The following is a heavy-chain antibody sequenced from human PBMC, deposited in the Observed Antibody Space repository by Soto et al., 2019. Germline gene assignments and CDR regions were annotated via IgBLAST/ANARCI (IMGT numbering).Heavy chain of an antibody. CDR1: GYTFTSYA. D-gene: IGHD3-22*01. CDR3: DTAIYYCARDAALPGEADRFDY. V-gene: IGHV1-3*01. CDR2: INAGNGNT. Sequence: GASVKVSCKASGYTFTSYAMHWVRQAPGQRLEWMGWINAGNGNTKYSQKFQGRVTITRDTSASTAYMSKNQFSLRVTSVTDADTAIYYCARDAALPGEADRFDYWGQGALVTV. J-gene: IGHJ4*02.